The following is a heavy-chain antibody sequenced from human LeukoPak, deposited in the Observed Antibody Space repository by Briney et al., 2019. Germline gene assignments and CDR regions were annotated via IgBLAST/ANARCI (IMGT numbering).Heavy chain of an antibody. CDR3: ARVSVDESPATYDSSGYYRAIDY. D-gene: IGHD3-22*01. CDR1: GFTFSSYE. CDR2: ISSSGSTI. Sequence: SGGSLRLSCAASGFTFSSYEMNWVRQAPGKGLEWGSYISSSGSTIYYADSVKGRFTISRDNAKNSLYLQMNSLRAEDTAVYYCARVSVDESPATYDSSGYYRAIDYWGQGTLVTVSS. V-gene: IGHV3-48*03. J-gene: IGHJ4*02.